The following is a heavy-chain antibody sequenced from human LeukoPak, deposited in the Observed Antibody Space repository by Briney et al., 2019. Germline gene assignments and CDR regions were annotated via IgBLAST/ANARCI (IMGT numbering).Heavy chain of an antibody. V-gene: IGHV4-31*03. J-gene: IGHJ5*02. CDR3: ARGDYYDGSGYYSP. D-gene: IGHD3-22*01. Sequence: SQTLSLTCTVSGGSISSGGYYWSWIRQHPGKGLEWIGYIYYSGSTYYNPSLKSRVTISVDTSKNQYSLKLSSVTAADTAVYYCARGDYYDGSGYYSPWGQGTLVTVSS. CDR2: IYYSGST. CDR1: GGSISSGGYY.